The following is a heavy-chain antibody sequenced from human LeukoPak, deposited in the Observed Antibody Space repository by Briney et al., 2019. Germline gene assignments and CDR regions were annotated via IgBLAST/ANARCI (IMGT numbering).Heavy chain of an antibody. J-gene: IGHJ4*02. V-gene: IGHV1-2*02. D-gene: IGHD2-2*01. CDR1: GYTFTGYY. CDR3: ARALGYCSSTSCYALDY. Sequence: ASLKVSCKASGYTFTGYYMHWVRQAPGQGLEWMGWINPNSGGTNYAQKFQGRVTMTRDTSISTAYMELSRLRSDDTAVYYCARALGYCSSTSCYALDYWGQGTLVTVSS. CDR2: INPNSGGT.